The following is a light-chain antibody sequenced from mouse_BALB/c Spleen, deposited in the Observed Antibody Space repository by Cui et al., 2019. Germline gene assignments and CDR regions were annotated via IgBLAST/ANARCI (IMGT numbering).Light chain of an antibody. Sequence: QIVLTQSPAIMSASPGEKVTLTCSASSSVSSSYLYWYQQKPGSSPKLWIYSTSNLASGVPARFSGSGSGTSYSLTISSVEAEDAASYFCQQWSSYPPTFGGGTKLEIK. CDR3: QQWSSYPPT. J-gene: IGKJ2*01. CDR2: STS. V-gene: IGKV4-79*01. CDR1: SSVSSSY.